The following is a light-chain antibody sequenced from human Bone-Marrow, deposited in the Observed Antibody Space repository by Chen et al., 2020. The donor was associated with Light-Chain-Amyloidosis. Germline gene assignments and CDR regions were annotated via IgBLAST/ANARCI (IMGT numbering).Light chain of an antibody. CDR1: SSNIGKNH. V-gene: IGLV1-47*01. Sequence: QSILIQPPSASGTAGQWVTMSCSGTSSNIGKNHVYWYQQFPGMAPKLLIYVSDQRSSGVPDRFSASKSGISASLAINGLGSEDAADYYCAAWDDGLTGPVFGGGTKLTVL. J-gene: IGLJ3*02. CDR3: AAWDDGLTGPV. CDR2: VSD.